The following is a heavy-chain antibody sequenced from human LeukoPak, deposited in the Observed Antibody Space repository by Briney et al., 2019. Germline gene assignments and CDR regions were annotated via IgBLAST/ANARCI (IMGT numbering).Heavy chain of an antibody. V-gene: IGHV3-74*03. CDR1: GFTFSNSW. D-gene: IGHD6-19*01. CDR2: IKSDGSYI. CDR3: ATGDCGWYNY. J-gene: IGHJ4*02. Sequence: GGSLRLSCAASGFTFSNSWMHWVRQGPGKGPVWVSRIKSDGSYITYADSVKGRFIISRDNAENTLYLQMNSLRVDDTAVYYCATGDCGWYNYWGQGTLVTVSA.